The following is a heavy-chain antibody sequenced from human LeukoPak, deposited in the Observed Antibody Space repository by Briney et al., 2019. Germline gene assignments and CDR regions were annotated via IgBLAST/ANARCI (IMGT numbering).Heavy chain of an antibody. CDR3: AKDTYYYDSSGLYYFDY. CDR2: ISYDGSNK. J-gene: IGHJ4*02. V-gene: IGHV3-30*18. CDR1: GFTFSSYG. D-gene: IGHD3-22*01. Sequence: GGSLRLSCAASGFTFSSYGMHWVRQAPGKGLEWVAVISYDGSNKYYADSVKGRFTISGDNSKNTLYLQMTSLRAEDTAVYYCAKDTYYYDSSGLYYFDYWGQGTLVTVSS.